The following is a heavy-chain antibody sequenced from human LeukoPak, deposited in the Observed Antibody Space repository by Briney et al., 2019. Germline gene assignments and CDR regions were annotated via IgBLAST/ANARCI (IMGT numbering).Heavy chain of an antibody. CDR2: INPNSGGT. Sequence: GSVRVSCTASGYTFTGYYMHGVGQAPGQGGEGMGWINPNSGGTNYAQTFQGRVTMTRDTSISTAYMELSRLRSDDTAVYYCASIPGIAVAAGYWGQGTLVTVSS. CDR1: GYTFTGYY. J-gene: IGHJ4*02. D-gene: IGHD6-19*01. V-gene: IGHV1-2*02. CDR3: ASIPGIAVAAGY.